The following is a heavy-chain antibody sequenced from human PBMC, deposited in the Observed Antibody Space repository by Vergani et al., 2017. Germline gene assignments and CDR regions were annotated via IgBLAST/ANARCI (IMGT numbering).Heavy chain of an antibody. Sequence: VQLVESGGGLVKPGGSLRLSCAASGFTFSSYGMHWVRQAPGKGLEWVAVISYDGGSKHYADSVKGRFTISRDNSRNRLYLQMNSLRAEDTAVYYCAKAHSSGWYYVDYCGQGTLVTVSS. CDR2: ISYDGGSK. D-gene: IGHD6-19*01. CDR3: AKAHSSGWYYVDY. V-gene: IGHV3-30*13. J-gene: IGHJ4*02. CDR1: GFTFSSYG.